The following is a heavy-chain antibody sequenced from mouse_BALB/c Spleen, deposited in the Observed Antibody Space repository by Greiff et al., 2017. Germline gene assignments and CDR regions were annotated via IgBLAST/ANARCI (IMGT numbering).Heavy chain of an antibody. J-gene: IGHJ3*01. V-gene: IGHV14-3*02. CDR1: GFNIKDTY. D-gene: IGHD1-2*01. CDR3: TRTTATRFAY. CDR2: IDPANGNT. Sequence: VQLQQSGAELVKPGASVKLSCTASGFNIKDTYMHWVQQRPEQGLEWIGRIDPANGNTKYDPKFQGKATITEDTTSNTAYLQLSSLTSEDTAVYYATRTTATRFAYWGQGTLVTVSA.